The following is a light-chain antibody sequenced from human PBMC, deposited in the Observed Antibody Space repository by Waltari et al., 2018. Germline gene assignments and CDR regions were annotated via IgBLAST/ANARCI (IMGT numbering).Light chain of an antibody. CDR1: HTINNY. J-gene: IGKJ1*01. Sequence: DIQMTQSPSTLSASEGDRVTITCRASHTINNYLAWYQQKPGKAPKLLIYDASSLESGVPSRFSGSGSGTEFTLTISSLQPDDFATYYCQQSYSFPRTFGQGTKVEI. CDR3: QQSYSFPRT. V-gene: IGKV1-5*01. CDR2: DAS.